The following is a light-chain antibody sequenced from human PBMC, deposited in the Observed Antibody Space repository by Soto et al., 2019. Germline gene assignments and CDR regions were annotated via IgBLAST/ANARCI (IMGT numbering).Light chain of an antibody. J-gene: IGKJ3*01. V-gene: IGKV3-20*01. CDR1: QSVSGSC. Sequence: EIVLTQSPGTLSLSPGERATLSCRASQSVSGSCLAWYQQKPGQAPRLLTYGASSRATGIPDRFSGSGSGTDFTFTISRLETEDFAVYYCQQYGSSPFTFGPGTKVDIK. CDR2: GAS. CDR3: QQYGSSPFT.